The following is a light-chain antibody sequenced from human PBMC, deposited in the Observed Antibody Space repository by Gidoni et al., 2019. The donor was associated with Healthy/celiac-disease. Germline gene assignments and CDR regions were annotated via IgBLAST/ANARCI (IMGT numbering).Light chain of an antibody. CDR1: SSDVGGYNY. Sequence: QSALTQPRSVSGSPGQSVTLSCTGTSSDVGGYNYVSWYQQHPGKAPKLMIYDVSKRPSGVPDRFSGSKSGNTASLTISGLQVEDEADYYCFSYAGSYTWVFGGGTKLTVL. J-gene: IGLJ3*02. CDR2: DVS. V-gene: IGLV2-11*01. CDR3: FSYAGSYTWV.